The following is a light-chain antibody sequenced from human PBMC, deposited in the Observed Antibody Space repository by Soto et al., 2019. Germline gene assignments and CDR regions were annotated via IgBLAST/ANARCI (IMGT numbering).Light chain of an antibody. CDR2: AAS. V-gene: IGKV1-39*01. Sequence: QVTQCASSLSQSAGDRVTITCRASQGISTYLNWYQQKPGKAPKLLIYAASSLQSGVPSRFSGSGSETDFTLTISSLQPEDFATYSCQQSYSTTWTFGQGTKVDIK. J-gene: IGKJ1*01. CDR1: QGISTY. CDR3: QQSYSTTWT.